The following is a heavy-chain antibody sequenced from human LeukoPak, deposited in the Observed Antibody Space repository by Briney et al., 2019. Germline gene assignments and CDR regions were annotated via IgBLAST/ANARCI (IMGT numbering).Heavy chain of an antibody. D-gene: IGHD3-9*01. V-gene: IGHV3-21*01. J-gene: IGHJ4*02. CDR3: ARDVRDMGYFDLNFDY. CDR2: ISSSSSYI. Sequence: PGGSLRLSCAASGFTFSSYSMNWVRQAPGKGLEWVSSISSSSSYIYYADSVKGRFTISRDNAKNSLYLQMNSLRAEDTAVYYCARDVRDMGYFDLNFDYWGQGTLVTVSS. CDR1: GFTFSSYS.